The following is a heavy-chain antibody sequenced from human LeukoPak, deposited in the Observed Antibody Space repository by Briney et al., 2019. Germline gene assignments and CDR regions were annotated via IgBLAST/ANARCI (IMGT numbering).Heavy chain of an antibody. CDR1: GLTVSKNY. CDR3: AKGPSTYYYDH. J-gene: IGHJ4*02. V-gene: IGHV3-53*05. Sequence: GGSLRLSCAASGLTVSKNYMSWVRQAPGKGLESVSVIYSGGSTYYADSVRGRFTISRDNAKNSLYLQMNSLRAEDTALYYCAKGPSTYYYDHWGQGTLVTVSS. CDR2: IYSGGST.